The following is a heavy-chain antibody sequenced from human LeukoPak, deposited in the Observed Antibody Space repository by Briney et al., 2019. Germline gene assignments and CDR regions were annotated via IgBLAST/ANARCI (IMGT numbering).Heavy chain of an antibody. J-gene: IGHJ4*02. CDR1: GFTFSSYA. V-gene: IGHV3-30-3*01. CDR2: ISYDGSNK. D-gene: IGHD6-13*01. CDR3: ARGLRGIAAAGWVAF. Sequence: GRSLRLSCAASGFTFSSYAMHWVRQAPGKGLEWVAVISYDGSNKYYADSVKGRFTISRDNSKNTLYLQMNSLRAEDTAVYYCARGLRGIAAAGWVAFWGQGTLVTVSS.